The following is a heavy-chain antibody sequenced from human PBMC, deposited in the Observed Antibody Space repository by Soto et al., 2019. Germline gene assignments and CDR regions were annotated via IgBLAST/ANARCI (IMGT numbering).Heavy chain of an antibody. CDR1: GGTFSGYY. D-gene: IGHD4-17*01. CDR3: ARAEDGDYLL. J-gene: IGHJ4*02. CDR2: INHSGST. V-gene: IGHV4-34*01. Sequence: PSETLSLTCAVYGGTFSGYYWSWIRQPPGKGLEWIGEINHSGSTNYNPSLKSRVTISVDTSKNQFSLKLSSVTAADTAVYYCARAEDGDYLLWGQGTLVTVSS.